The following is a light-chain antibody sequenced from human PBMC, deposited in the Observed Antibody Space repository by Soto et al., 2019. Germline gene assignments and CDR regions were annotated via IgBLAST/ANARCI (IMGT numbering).Light chain of an antibody. Sequence: EIVLTQSPGTLSLSPGEGATLSCRASQRVTSNFVAWYRQTPGQAPRLLIYGASSRATGVPNRFSGSGSGTDFTLTISSLEPEDFAVYYCQHRSSWPGAFGPGTKVDIK. J-gene: IGKJ3*01. CDR1: QRVTSNF. V-gene: IGKV3D-20*02. CDR3: QHRSSWPGA. CDR2: GAS.